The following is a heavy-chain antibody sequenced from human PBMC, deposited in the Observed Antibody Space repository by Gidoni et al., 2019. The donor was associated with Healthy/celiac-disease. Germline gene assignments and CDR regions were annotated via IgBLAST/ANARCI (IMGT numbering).Heavy chain of an antibody. Sequence: QVQLVESGGGVVQPGRSLRLSCAASGFTFSSYGMHWVRQAPGKGLEWVAVISYDGSNKYYADSVKGRFTISRDNSKNTLYLQMNSLRAEDTAVYYCAKDPGSGESSWGQGTLVTVSS. V-gene: IGHV3-30*18. CDR3: AKDPGSGESS. CDR2: ISYDGSNK. D-gene: IGHD6-19*01. J-gene: IGHJ4*02. CDR1: GFTFSSYG.